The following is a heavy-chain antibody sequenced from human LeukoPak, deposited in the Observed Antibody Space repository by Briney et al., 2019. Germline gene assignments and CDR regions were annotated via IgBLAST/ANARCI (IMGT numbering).Heavy chain of an antibody. CDR2: ISSSGSTI. CDR3: ARDGVRPNDAFDI. J-gene: IGHJ3*02. CDR1: GFTFSDYY. Sequence: GGSPRLSRAASGFTFSDYYMSWIRQAPGEGLEWVSYISSSGSTIYYADSVKGRFTISRDNAKNSLYLQMNSLRAEDTAVYYCARDGVRPNDAFDIWGQGTMVTVSS. D-gene: IGHD1-1*01. V-gene: IGHV3-11*01.